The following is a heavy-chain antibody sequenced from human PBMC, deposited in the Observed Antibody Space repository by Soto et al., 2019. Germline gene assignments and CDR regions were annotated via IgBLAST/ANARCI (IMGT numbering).Heavy chain of an antibody. V-gene: IGHV4-4*02. CDR2: IYHSGST. Sequence: QVQLQESGPGLVKPSGTLSLTCAVSGGSISSSNWWRWVRQPPGKGLEWIGEIYHSGSTNYNPSLKSRVTISVDKSKNQFSLKLSSVTAADTAVYYCARSPPRTTVTKGSNWFDPWGQGTLVTVSS. J-gene: IGHJ5*02. D-gene: IGHD4-17*01. CDR3: ARSPPRTTVTKGSNWFDP. CDR1: GGSISSSNW.